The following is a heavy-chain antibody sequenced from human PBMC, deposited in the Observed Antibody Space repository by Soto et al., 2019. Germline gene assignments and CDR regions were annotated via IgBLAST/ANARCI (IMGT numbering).Heavy chain of an antibody. J-gene: IGHJ6*03. CDR1: GFTFSSYG. Sequence: GGSLRLSCAASGFTFSSYGMHWVRQAPGKGLEWVAVIWYDGSNKYYADSVKGRFTISRDNSKNTLYLQMNSLRAEDTAVYYCARGGVRQQLVWGYYYYMDVWGKGTTVTVSS. CDR3: ARGGVRQQLVWGYYYYMDV. V-gene: IGHV3-33*01. CDR2: IWYDGSNK. D-gene: IGHD6-13*01.